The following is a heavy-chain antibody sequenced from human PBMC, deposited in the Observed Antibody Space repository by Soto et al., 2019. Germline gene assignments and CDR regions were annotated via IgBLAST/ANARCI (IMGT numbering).Heavy chain of an antibody. CDR3: ASGVSARPFDP. CDR1: GYTFNGYY. Sequence: QVQLVQSGAEVKKPGASVKVSCKASGYTFNGYYMHWLRQAPGQGLGWMGWIDPNSGGTNYAQKFQGWVTMTGDTSITTAYMELSRLKSDDTAVYFCASGVSARPFDPWGQGTLVTVSS. V-gene: IGHV1-2*04. D-gene: IGHD6-6*01. J-gene: IGHJ5*02. CDR2: IDPNSGGT.